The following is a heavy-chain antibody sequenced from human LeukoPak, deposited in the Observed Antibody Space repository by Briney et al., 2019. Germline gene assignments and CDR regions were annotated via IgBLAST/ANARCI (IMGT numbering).Heavy chain of an antibody. CDR2: IYYSADT. CDR3: GRHGNIVGVPDASKAFDI. Sequence: SETLSLICTVSGGSVTSSSHYWGRIRQPPGKGLDWFGSIYYSADTYYNPSLKSPVTISVATSKSQLSLRLSSATAADRAVYYCGRHGNIVGVPDASKAFDIWGQGTMVTVSS. CDR1: GGSVTSSSHY. J-gene: IGHJ3*02. D-gene: IGHD2-2*01. V-gene: IGHV4-39*01.